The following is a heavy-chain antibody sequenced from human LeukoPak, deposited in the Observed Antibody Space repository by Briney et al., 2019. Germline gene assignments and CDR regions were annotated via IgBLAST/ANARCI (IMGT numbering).Heavy chain of an antibody. Sequence: GGSLRLSCAASGFTFSDYYMSWIRQAPGKGLELVSYISSSSSYTNYADPVKGRFTISRDNAKNSLYLQMNSLRAEDTAVYYCARDHSCSSTSCSPTGDYWGQGTLVTVSS. D-gene: IGHD2-2*01. V-gene: IGHV3-11*05. J-gene: IGHJ4*02. CDR1: GFTFSDYY. CDR2: ISSSSSYT. CDR3: ARDHSCSSTSCSPTGDY.